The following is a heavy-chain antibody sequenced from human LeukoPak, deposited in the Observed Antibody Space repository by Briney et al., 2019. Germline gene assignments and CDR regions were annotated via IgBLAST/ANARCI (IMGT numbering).Heavy chain of an antibody. J-gene: IGHJ4*02. CDR2: IKQDRSDK. CDR3: ARDGWSVDY. CDR1: GFTFSSYW. V-gene: IGHV3-7*05. D-gene: IGHD2-15*01. Sequence: PGGSLRLSCAASGFTFSSYWMSWVRQAPGKGLEWVANIKQDRSDKNYVDSVKGRFIISRDNAKNSLFLQMNSLRAEDTAVYYCARDGWSVDYWGQGTLVSVSS.